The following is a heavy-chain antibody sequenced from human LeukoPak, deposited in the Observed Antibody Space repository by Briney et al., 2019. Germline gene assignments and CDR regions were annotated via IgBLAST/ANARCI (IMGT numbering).Heavy chain of an antibody. V-gene: IGHV1-69*05. J-gene: IGHJ3*02. CDR3: ARELAYCGGDCYSLGAFDI. D-gene: IGHD2-21*02. Sequence: SVKVSCKASRGTFSSYAISWVRQAPGQGLEWMGGIIPIFGTANYAQKFQGRVTITTDESTSTAYMELSSLRSEDTAVYYCARELAYCGGDCYSLGAFDIWGQGTMVTVSS. CDR1: RGTFSSYA. CDR2: IIPIFGTA.